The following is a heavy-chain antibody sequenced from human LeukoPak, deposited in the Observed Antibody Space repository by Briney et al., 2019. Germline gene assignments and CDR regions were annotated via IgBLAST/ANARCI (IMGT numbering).Heavy chain of an antibody. Sequence: SETLSLTCTVSGGCISSYYWSWIRQPAGEGLEWIGRIYTSGSITYNPSLKSRVSMSVDTPKNQFSLKLSSVTAADTAVYYCARDSGTTGEVKFDPWGQGTLVTVSS. V-gene: IGHV4-4*07. CDR2: IYTSGSI. D-gene: IGHD3-10*01. CDR1: GGCISSYY. CDR3: ARDSGTTGEVKFDP. J-gene: IGHJ5*02.